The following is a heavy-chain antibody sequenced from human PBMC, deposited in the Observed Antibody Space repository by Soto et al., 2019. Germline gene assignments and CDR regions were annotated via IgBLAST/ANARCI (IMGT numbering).Heavy chain of an antibody. CDR3: ARELGYGDFDVHY. V-gene: IGHV1-18*01. CDR2: IRVNNGDT. Sequence: ASVKVSCKASGYTLTNSGFSWVRQAPGQGLEWVGWIRVNNGDTHYAQKLQGRVTMTTDTSTSTAFMELRSLRSDDTAVYYCARELGYGDFDVHYGGQGTLITASS. CDR1: GYTLTNSG. J-gene: IGHJ4*02. D-gene: IGHD4-17*01.